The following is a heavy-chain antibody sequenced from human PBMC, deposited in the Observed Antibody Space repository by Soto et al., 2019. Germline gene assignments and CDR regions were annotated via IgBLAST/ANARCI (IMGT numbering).Heavy chain of an antibody. J-gene: IGHJ6*02. V-gene: IGHV4-30-4*01. Sequence: QVQLRESGPGLVMPSQTLSLTCTVSGDSISSGNKYWSWIRQPPGKGQEWIGYIFSSGTTYYNPSLKSRLTMSLDASQNQFSLKLNSLTDADTAVYFCARVPSPFDYYYAMDVWGQGTTVTVSS. CDR3: ARVPSPFDYYYAMDV. CDR2: IFSSGTT. D-gene: IGHD3-16*01. CDR1: GDSISSGNKY.